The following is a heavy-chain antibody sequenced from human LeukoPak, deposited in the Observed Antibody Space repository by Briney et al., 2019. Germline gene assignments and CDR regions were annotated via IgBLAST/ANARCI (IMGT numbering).Heavy chain of an antibody. V-gene: IGHV4-31*03. Sequence: SETLSLTCTVSGGSISSGGYYWSWIRQHPGKGLEWIGYIYYSGSTYYNPSLKSRVTISVDTSKNQFSLKLSSVTAADTAVYYCARGLGSGWQFDYWGQGTLVTVSS. CDR2: IYYSGST. D-gene: IGHD6-19*01. J-gene: IGHJ4*02. CDR1: GGSISSGGYY. CDR3: ARGLGSGWQFDY.